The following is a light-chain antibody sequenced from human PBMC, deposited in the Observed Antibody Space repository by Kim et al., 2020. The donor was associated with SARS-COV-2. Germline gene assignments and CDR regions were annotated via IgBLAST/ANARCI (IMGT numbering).Light chain of an antibody. CDR3: KQDKSYAEVT. CDR1: QSISSW. J-gene: IGKJ4*01. CDR2: KAS. V-gene: IGKV1-5*03. Sequence: DIQMTQSPSTLSASVGDRVTITCRASQSISSWFAWYQQKPGKAPKLLIYKASSLESGVPSRFSGSGSGTEFTLTISSLQPDDFATYYSKQDKSYAEVTVGGGTKVDIK.